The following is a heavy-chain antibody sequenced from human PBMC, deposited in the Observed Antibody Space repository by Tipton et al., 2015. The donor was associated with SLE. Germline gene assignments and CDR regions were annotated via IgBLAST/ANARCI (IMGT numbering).Heavy chain of an antibody. CDR1: GDRFTSNW. D-gene: IGHD1-20*01. CDR3: ARLEPSAIPIIGFHAFDI. CDR2: IYPDDSET. J-gene: IGHJ3*02. Sequence: QLVQSGAEVKKPGESLKISCKGSGDRFTSNWIGWVRQMPGKGLEWMGMIYPDDSETKYSPSFQGQVTISADKSISTAYLQWSSLRASDTAMYFCARLEPSAIPIIGFHAFDIWGQGTRVTVS. V-gene: IGHV5-51*03.